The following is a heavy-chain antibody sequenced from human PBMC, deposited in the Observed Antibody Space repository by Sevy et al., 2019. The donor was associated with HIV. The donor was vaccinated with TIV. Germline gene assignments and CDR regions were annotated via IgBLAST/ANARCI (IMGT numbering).Heavy chain of an antibody. J-gene: IGHJ4*02. D-gene: IGHD1-26*01. V-gene: IGHV4-59*08. CDR1: GGSITSLY. CDR2: IYYNGHI. CDR3: AGENAWGRGYS. Sequence: SETMSLTCTVSGGSITSLYWDWIRQPPGKGLEWIANIYYNGHINYNPSLKSRVTLSLDTSKNQFSLRLSSVTAADTAMYYCAGENAWGRGYSWGQGTLVTVSS.